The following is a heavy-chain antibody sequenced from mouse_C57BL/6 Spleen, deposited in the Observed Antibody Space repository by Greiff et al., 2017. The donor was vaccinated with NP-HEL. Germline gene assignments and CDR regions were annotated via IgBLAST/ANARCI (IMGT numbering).Heavy chain of an antibody. CDR1: GYSFTGYY. CDR2: INPSTGGT. Sequence: VQLKQSGPELVKPGASVKISCKASGYSFTGYYMNWVKQSPEKSLEWIGEINPSTGGTTYNQKFKAKATLTLDKSSSTAYMQLKSLTSEDSAVYYCARLTTVVQYYYAMDYWGQGTSVTVSS. V-gene: IGHV1-42*01. CDR3: ARLTTVVQYYYAMDY. D-gene: IGHD1-1*01. J-gene: IGHJ4*01.